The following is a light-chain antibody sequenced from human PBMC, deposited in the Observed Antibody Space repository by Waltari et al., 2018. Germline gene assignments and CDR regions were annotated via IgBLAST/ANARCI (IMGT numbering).Light chain of an antibody. V-gene: IGKV3-20*01. CDR3: QQYGSSPYT. Sequence: EIVLTQSPCTLSLYSGERATLTCRASQRVSSSYLAWYQQEPGHAPRLLIYGASSRATGIPDRFSGSGSGTDFTLTISRLEPEDFAVYYCQQYGSSPYTFGQGTKLEIK. CDR1: QRVSSSY. J-gene: IGKJ2*01. CDR2: GAS.